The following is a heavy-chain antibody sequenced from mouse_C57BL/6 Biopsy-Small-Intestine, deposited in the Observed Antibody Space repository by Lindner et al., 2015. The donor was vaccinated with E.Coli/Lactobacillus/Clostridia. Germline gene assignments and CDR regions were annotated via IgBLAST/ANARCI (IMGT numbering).Heavy chain of an antibody. J-gene: IGHJ4*01. CDR1: GYSFTSNH. CDR3: AKSSRNDYSFDP. CDR2: ITPSSGST. Sequence: SVKVSCKASGYSFTSNHIHWVRQAPGQGLEWMGLITPSSGSTLDAQKFQGRVTMTRDMSTSTVYMTLRNLRSEDTAVYYCAKSSRNDYSFDPWGQGTLVTVSS. D-gene: IGHD2-13*01. V-gene: IGHV1-64*01.